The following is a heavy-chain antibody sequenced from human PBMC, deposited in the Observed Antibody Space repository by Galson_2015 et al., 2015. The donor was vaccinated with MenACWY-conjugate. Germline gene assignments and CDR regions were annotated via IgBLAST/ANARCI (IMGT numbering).Heavy chain of an antibody. J-gene: IGHJ6*02. CDR1: GYTFTTYW. D-gene: IGHD1-26*01. Sequence: QSGAEVKKPGESLKISCKGSGYTFTTYWIGWVRQLPGKGLEWMGLISPGDSETRYSPAIQGQVTISADKSISTAYVQWDSLQASDTAMYYCARHPPGGRGMDVWGQGTTVTVSS. V-gene: IGHV5-51*01. CDR3: ARHPPGGRGMDV. CDR2: ISPGDSET.